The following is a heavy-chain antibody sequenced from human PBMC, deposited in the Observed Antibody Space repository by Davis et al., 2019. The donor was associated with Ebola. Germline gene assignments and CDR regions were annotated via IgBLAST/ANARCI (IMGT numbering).Heavy chain of an antibody. CDR3: ARMLRGSSWYGFDY. CDR1: GFTFSGSA. J-gene: IGHJ4*02. D-gene: IGHD6-13*01. V-gene: IGHV3-73*01. Sequence: PGGSLRLSCAASGFTFSGSAMHWVRQASGKGLEWVGRIRSKTNSYATAYAASVKGRFTISRDDSKNTAYLQMNSLKTEDTAVYYCARMLRGSSWYGFDYWGQGTLVTVSS. CDR2: IRSKTNSYAT.